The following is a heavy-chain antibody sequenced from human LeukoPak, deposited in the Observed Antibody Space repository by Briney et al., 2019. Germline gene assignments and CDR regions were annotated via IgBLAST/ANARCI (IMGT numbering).Heavy chain of an antibody. Sequence: GGSLRHSCAVSGFSFTNVWMNWVRQAPGKGLEWVGRNKNKDEGEKTDYAAPVKGRFTISRDDSKATLFLQMNSLKMEDTAIYYCTTGIDYGGGYWGQGTLVSVSS. CDR2: NKNKDEGEKT. J-gene: IGHJ4*02. V-gene: IGHV3-15*07. CDR1: GFSFTNVW. CDR3: TTGIDYGGGY. D-gene: IGHD3-16*01.